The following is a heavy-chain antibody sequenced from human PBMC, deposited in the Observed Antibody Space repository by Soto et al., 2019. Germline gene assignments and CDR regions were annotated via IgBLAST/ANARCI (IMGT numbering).Heavy chain of an antibody. V-gene: IGHV3-11*06. CDR1: GFTFSDYY. Sequence: QVQLVESGGGLVKPGGSLRLSCAASGFTFSDYYMSWIRQAPGKGLEWVSYISSSSSYTNYADSVKGRFTISRDNAKNSLYLQMNSLRAEDTAVYYCARLDIDYGDYVAFDIWGQGTMVTVSS. J-gene: IGHJ3*02. CDR3: ARLDIDYGDYVAFDI. CDR2: ISSSSSYT. D-gene: IGHD4-17*01.